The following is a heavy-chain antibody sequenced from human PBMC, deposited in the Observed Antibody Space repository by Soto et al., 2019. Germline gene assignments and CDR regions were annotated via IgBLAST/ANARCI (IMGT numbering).Heavy chain of an antibody. Sequence: QVQLVESGGGVVQPGRSLRLSCAASGFTFRSYGMHWVRQAPGKGLEWVAVISYDGSNKYYADSVKGRFTISRDNSKNTLYLQMNSLRAEDTAVYYCAKEGNWNDGLDYWGQGTLVTVSS. CDR3: AKEGNWNDGLDY. CDR1: GFTFRSYG. J-gene: IGHJ4*02. D-gene: IGHD1-1*01. CDR2: ISYDGSNK. V-gene: IGHV3-30*18.